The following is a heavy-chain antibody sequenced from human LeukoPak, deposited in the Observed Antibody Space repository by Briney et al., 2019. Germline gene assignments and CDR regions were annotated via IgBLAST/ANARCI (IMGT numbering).Heavy chain of an antibody. CDR1: GYTFTGYY. CDR3: ARGGDGYSTTFDY. Sequence: GASVKVSCKTSGYTFTGYYMHWVRQAPGQGLEWMGRINPNSGGTNYAQKFQGRVTMTRDTSITTAYMELSSLRSDDTAVYYCARGGDGYSTTFDYWGQGTLVTVSS. J-gene: IGHJ4*02. D-gene: IGHD2-21*01. V-gene: IGHV1-2*06. CDR2: INPNSGGT.